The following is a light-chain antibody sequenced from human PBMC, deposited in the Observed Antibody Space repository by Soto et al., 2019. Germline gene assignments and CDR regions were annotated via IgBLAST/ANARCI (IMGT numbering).Light chain of an antibody. CDR2: DAL. CDR3: LQYYTYFRYT. V-gene: IGKV1-5*01. CDR1: QSISSR. J-gene: IGKJ2*01. Sequence: DILMTQSPSTLSASVGDRVTITCRASQSISSRLAWYQKKPGKAPKLLIYDALNLESGVPSRFSGSGSGTEFALSIGSLQPDAFATYYCLQYYTYFRYTFGQGTKLEI.